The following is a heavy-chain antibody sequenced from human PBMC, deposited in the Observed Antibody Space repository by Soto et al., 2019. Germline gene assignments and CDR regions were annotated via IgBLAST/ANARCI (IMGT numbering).Heavy chain of an antibody. CDR3: AKANERWELQTPLGV. CDR1: GFTFSSYG. CDR2: ISYDGSNK. D-gene: IGHD1-26*01. Sequence: GGSLRLSCAASGFTFSSYGMHWVRQAPGKGLEWVAVISYDGSNKYYADSVKGRFTISRDNSKNTLYLQMNSLRAEDTAVYYCAKANERWELQTPLGVWGQGTTVTVSS. V-gene: IGHV3-30*18. J-gene: IGHJ6*02.